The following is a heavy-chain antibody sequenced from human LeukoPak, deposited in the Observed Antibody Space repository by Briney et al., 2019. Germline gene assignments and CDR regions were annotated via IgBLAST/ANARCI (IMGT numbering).Heavy chain of an antibody. CDR1: GYTFTSYY. V-gene: IGHV1-2*02. CDR3: ARSSGSYSWFDP. CDR2: INPNSGGT. Sequence: ASVKVSCKASGYTFTSYYMHWVRQAPGQGLEWMGWINPNSGGTNYAQKFQGRVTMTRDTSISTAYMELSRLRSDDTAVYYCARSSGSYSWFDPWGQGTLVTVSS. J-gene: IGHJ5*02. D-gene: IGHD1-26*01.